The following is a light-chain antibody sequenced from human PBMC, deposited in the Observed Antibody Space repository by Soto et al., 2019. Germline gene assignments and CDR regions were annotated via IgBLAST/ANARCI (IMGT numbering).Light chain of an antibody. CDR3: QQYGSSPWT. V-gene: IGKV3-20*01. J-gene: IGKJ1*01. Sequence: VLTQSPGTLSSSPGERHTLSCRPSQGVASNYLAWYQQKLGQSPRXXIYGASSRASGVPDRFSGSGSGTDFTITISRLQPEDFGVYYCQQYGSSPWTSGQGTKVDIK. CDR1: QGVASNY. CDR2: GAS.